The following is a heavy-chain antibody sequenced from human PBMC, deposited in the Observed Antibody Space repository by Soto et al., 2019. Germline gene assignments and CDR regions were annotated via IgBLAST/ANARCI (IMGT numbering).Heavy chain of an antibody. CDR3: ARRTAGWYFDR. V-gene: IGHV3-64*01. J-gene: IGHJ2*01. CDR1: GFMFNSYA. D-gene: IGHD2-21*02. CDR2: ISSLGDST. Sequence: EVQLVESGGGLVQPGGSLRLSCAASGFMFNSYAMHWVRQAPGQGLEYVSAISSLGDSTFYANSVKDRFTISRDKSKNTLYLQMGSLRAEDMAVYYCARRTAGWYFDRWGRGTLVTVSS.